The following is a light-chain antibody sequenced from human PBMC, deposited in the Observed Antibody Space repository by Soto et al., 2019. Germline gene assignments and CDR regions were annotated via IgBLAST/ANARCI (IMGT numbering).Light chain of an antibody. CDR3: QHYDSSRT. V-gene: IGKV3-20*01. J-gene: IGKJ1*01. Sequence: EIVLTQSPGTLSLSPGERATLSCRASQSVSNNYLAWYQQKPGQAPRLLIYGASSRATGIPDRFSGSGSGTDFTLTISRLEPEDFAVYFCQHYDSSRTFGQGTKVEIK. CDR2: GAS. CDR1: QSVSNNY.